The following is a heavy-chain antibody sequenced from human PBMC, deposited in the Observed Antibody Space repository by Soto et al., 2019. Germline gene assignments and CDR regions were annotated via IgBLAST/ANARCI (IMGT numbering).Heavy chain of an antibody. CDR1: GFTFSSYA. Sequence: HPGGSLRLSCAASGFTFSSYAMSWVRQAPGKGLEWVSAISGSGGSTYYADSVEGRFTISRDNSKNTLYLQMNSLRAEDTAVYYCAKDGGAIFGVVIDCFDYWGQGTPVTVSS. CDR2: ISGSGGST. D-gene: IGHD3-3*01. CDR3: AKDGGAIFGVVIDCFDY. V-gene: IGHV3-23*01. J-gene: IGHJ4*02.